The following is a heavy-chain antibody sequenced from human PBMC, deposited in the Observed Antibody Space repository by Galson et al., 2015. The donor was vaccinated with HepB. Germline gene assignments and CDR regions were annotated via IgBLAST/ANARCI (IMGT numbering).Heavy chain of an antibody. CDR2: ISSSGSTI. Sequence: SLRLSCAASGFTFSDYYMSWFRQAPGKGLEWVSYISSSGSTIYYADSVKGRFTISRDNAKNSLYLQMNSLRAEDTAVYYCARDPAPNYSNYAAPHQNWFDPWGQGTLVTVSS. V-gene: IGHV3-11*01. J-gene: IGHJ5*02. D-gene: IGHD4-11*01. CDR1: GFTFSDYY. CDR3: ARDPAPNYSNYAAPHQNWFDP.